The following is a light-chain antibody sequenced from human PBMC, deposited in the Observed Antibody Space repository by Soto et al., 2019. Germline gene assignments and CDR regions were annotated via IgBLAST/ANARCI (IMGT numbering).Light chain of an antibody. V-gene: IGLV4-69*01. J-gene: IGLJ2*01. CDR3: QTWGSGIHVV. CDR1: SGHSSYA. CDR2: VNSDGSY. Sequence: QSVLTQSPSASASLGATVKLTCTLSSGHSSYAIAWHQRQPEKGPRYLMKVNSDGSYRKGDGITDRFSGSSSGAERYLSISSLQSEDEADYYCQTWGSGIHVVFGGGTKVTVL.